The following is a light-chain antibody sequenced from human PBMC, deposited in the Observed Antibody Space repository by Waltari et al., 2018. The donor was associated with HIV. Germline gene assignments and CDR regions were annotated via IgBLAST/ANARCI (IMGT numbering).Light chain of an antibody. V-gene: IGLV2-8*01. CDR1: SSDIGYFNY. CDR2: DVN. Sequence: QSALTQPPSASGSPGQSVTVSCTGTSSDIGYFNYVSWYQQHPGKAPKLLIYDVNKRPSEVPDRFSASKSGATASLTVSGLLAEDVADYYCAAYAGNNIVIFGGGTKVTV. CDR3: AAYAGNNIVI. J-gene: IGLJ2*01.